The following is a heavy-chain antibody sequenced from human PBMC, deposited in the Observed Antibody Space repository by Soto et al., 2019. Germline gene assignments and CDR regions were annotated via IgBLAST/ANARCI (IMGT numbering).Heavy chain of an antibody. CDR2: ICASGGST. V-gene: IGHV3-23*01. CDR3: AKDRIPMVAAPPDY. J-gene: IGHJ4*02. CDR1: GFTFSSYA. Sequence: EVQLLESGGGLVQPGGSLRLSCAASGFTFSSYAMSWVRQVPGKGLEWVSLICASGGSTYYADSVKGRFTISRDNSQNALYLQMKSLRAEDTAVYYCAKDRIPMVAAPPDYWGQGTLVTVSS. D-gene: IGHD2-15*01.